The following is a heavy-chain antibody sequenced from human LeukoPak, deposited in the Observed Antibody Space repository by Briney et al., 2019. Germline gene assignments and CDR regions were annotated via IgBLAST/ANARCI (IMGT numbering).Heavy chain of an antibody. J-gene: IGHJ3*02. CDR1: GASINSCDYY. CDR2: IYSDGTA. V-gene: IGHV4-39*01. D-gene: IGHD1-26*01. Sequence: SETLSLTCTVSGASINSCDYYWGWLRQPPGPGREWVGSIYSDGTAYYNPSLKSRVSISADTSKNHFSLWLSSVTAAAMAVYYCAKHRGSFFEAFDIWGQGTAVSVSS. CDR3: AKHRGSFFEAFDI.